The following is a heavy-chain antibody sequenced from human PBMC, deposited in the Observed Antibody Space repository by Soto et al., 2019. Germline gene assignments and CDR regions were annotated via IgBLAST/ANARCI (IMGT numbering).Heavy chain of an antibody. CDR1: GGTFSSYT. D-gene: IGHD3-3*01. Sequence: QVQLVQSGAEVKKPGSSVKVSCKASGGTFSSYTISWVRQAPGQGLEWMGRIIPILGIANYAQKFQGRVTITADKSTSTAYMELSSLRSEDTAVYYCARELVGERSVVGVVDAFDIWGQGTMVTVSS. V-gene: IGHV1-69*08. CDR3: ARELVGERSVVGVVDAFDI. J-gene: IGHJ3*02. CDR2: IIPILGIA.